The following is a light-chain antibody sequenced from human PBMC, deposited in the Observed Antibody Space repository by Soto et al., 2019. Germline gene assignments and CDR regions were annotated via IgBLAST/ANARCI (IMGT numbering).Light chain of an antibody. Sequence: QCLSPGERATLSCRASQSVSNNYLAWYQQKPGQAPRXXIYGASNRATGIPDRFSGSGSGTDLTITISRLEPEDFEVYYCQQYDNSPWTFGQGTKVDIK. CDR3: QQYDNSPWT. V-gene: IGKV3-20*01. CDR2: GAS. J-gene: IGKJ1*01. CDR1: QSVSNNY.